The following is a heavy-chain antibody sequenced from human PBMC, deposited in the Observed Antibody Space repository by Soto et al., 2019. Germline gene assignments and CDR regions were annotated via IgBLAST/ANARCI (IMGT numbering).Heavy chain of an antibody. CDR2: IYSGGST. J-gene: IGHJ6*02. CDR3: ARGNSSGYYPHYHFYALDV. D-gene: IGHD3-22*01. V-gene: IGHV3-53*01. CDR1: GFTVSNNY. Sequence: GGSLRLSCAASGFTVSNNYMSWVRQAPGKGLEWVSVIYSGGSTYHADSVKGRFTTSRDNSKNTVYLQMNNLRVEDTAVYYCARGNSSGYYPHYHFYALDVWGQGTTVTVSS.